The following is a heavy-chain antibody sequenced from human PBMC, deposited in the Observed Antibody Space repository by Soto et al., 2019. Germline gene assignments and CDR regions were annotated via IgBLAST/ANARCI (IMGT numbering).Heavy chain of an antibody. V-gene: IGHV1-2*02. Sequence: ASVKVSCKASGYTFTGYYMHWVRQAPGQGLEWMGWINPNSGGTNYAQKFQGRVTMTRDTSISTAYMELSRLRSDDTAVYYCAREGYCSSNSCFNWFDPWGQGTLVTVSS. J-gene: IGHJ5*02. CDR3: AREGYCSSNSCFNWFDP. CDR2: INPNSGGT. D-gene: IGHD2-2*01. CDR1: GYTFTGYY.